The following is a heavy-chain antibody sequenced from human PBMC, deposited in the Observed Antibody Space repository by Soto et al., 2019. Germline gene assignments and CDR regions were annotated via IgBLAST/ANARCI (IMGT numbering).Heavy chain of an antibody. CDR2: IYPGDSDT. CDR1: GYSFTSYW. CDR3: ARLGDWGPEINDNWFDP. D-gene: IGHD7-27*01. Sequence: GESLKISCKGSGYSFTSYWIGWVRQMPGKGLEWMGIIYPGDSDTRYSPSFQGQVTISADKSFSTAYLQWSSLKASDTAMYYCARLGDWGPEINDNWFDPWGQGTLVTVSS. V-gene: IGHV5-51*01. J-gene: IGHJ5*02.